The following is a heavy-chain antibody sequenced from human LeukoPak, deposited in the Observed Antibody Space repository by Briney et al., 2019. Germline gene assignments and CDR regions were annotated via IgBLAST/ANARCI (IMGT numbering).Heavy chain of an antibody. CDR3: ARIVGATWGNYYYYYMDV. CDR2: IYYSGST. D-gene: IGHD1-26*01. CDR1: GGSISSSSYY. Sequence: SETLSLTCTVSGGSISSSSYYWGWIRQPPGKGLEWIGSIYYSGSTNYNPSLKSRITISVDTSKNQFSLNLSSVTAADTAVYYCARIVGATWGNYYYYYMDVWGKGTTVTVSS. J-gene: IGHJ6*03. V-gene: IGHV4-39*07.